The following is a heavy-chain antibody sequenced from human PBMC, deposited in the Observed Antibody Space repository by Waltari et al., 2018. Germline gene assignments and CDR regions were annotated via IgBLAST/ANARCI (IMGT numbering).Heavy chain of an antibody. CDR3: TTGEFLRPHFNY. V-gene: IGHV3-30*04. CDR1: GFTFNTYT. Sequence: QVHLVEPGGGVVQPGRSLRHSGSTSGFTFNTYTIHWVPQSPAKGLEWVAVVSYDGKNEAYADSVRGRFSVSRDNSKSTLYLQMNSLRVADSAVYYCTTGEFLRPHFNYWGQGTLVTVSS. CDR2: VSYDGKNE. D-gene: IGHD3-16*01. J-gene: IGHJ4*02.